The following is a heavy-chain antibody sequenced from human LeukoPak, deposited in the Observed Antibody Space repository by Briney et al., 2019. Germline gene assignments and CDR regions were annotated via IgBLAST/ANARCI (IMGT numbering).Heavy chain of an antibody. V-gene: IGHV1-69*05. J-gene: IGHJ6*03. CDR1: GDTFSNDA. CDR2: IIPKFGTT. Sequence: SVKVSCKTSGDTFSNDAISWVRQAPGQGPEWMGDIIPKFGTTNYAQKFQGRVTITTDESTSTAYMELSSLRSEDTAVYYCARGSSYSGYGNYYYMDVWGKGTTVTVSS. D-gene: IGHD5-12*01. CDR3: ARGSSYSGYGNYYYMDV.